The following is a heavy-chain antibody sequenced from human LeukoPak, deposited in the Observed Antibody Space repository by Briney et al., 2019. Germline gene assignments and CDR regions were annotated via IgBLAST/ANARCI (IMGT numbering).Heavy chain of an antibody. J-gene: IGHJ4*02. Sequence: PSETLSLTCTVSGGSISSYYWSWIRQPPGKGLEWIGYIYYSGSTNYNPSLKSRVTISVDTSRNQFSLKLSSVTAADTAVYYCARESSGSPYYFDYWGQGTLVTVSS. V-gene: IGHV4-59*01. CDR2: IYYSGST. CDR3: ARESSGSPYYFDY. D-gene: IGHD1-26*01. CDR1: GGSISSYY.